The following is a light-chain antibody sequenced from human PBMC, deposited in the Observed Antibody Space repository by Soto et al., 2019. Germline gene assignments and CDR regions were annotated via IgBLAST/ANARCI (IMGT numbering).Light chain of an antibody. J-gene: IGLJ1*01. CDR1: VSDVGGYDS. Sequence: QSALTQPASVSGSPGQSITISCTGTVSDVGGYDSVSWYQQHPGGAPKLIIYGVNNRPSGVSNRFSASKSADTASLTISGLQAEDEANYYCCSYTTSTTYVFGTGTKLTVL. CDR2: GVN. V-gene: IGLV2-14*03. CDR3: CSYTTSTTYV.